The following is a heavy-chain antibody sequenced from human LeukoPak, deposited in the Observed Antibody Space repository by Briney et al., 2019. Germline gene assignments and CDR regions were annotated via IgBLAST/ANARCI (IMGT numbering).Heavy chain of an antibody. D-gene: IGHD1-26*01. CDR3: ARLLASYFDY. Sequence: ASVKVSCKASGYTFTSYYMHWVRQAPGQGLEYMGIIAPNGGGAGYTQAFQGRVIMTSDTSTSTLYLELSSLRSEDSAVYYCARLLASYFDYWGQGTLVTVSS. J-gene: IGHJ4*02. CDR2: IAPNGGGA. V-gene: IGHV1-46*01. CDR1: GYTFTSYY.